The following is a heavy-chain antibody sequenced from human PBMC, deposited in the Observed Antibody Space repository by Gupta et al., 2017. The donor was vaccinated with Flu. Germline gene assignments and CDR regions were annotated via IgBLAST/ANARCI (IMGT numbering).Heavy chain of an antibody. J-gene: IGHJ4*02. CDR3: VRGELHYFAS. CDR2: IKDDGSET. CDR1: GLTFSDHW. D-gene: IGHD1-7*01. V-gene: IGHV3-7*01. Sequence: EVQLVESGGDLVQPGGSLSLSCAATGLTFSDHWMSWVRQAPGKGLEWVASIKDDGSETYYVDSVRGRHTISRDNAEKSVFLQMNSLRVDDTAVYYCVRGELHYFASWGQGTLVTVSS.